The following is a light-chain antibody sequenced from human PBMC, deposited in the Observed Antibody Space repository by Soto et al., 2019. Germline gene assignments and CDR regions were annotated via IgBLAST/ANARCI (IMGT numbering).Light chain of an antibody. V-gene: IGKV3-15*01. J-gene: IGKJ1*01. Sequence: EIVMTQSPATLSVSPGERATLSCRASQSVSSNLAWYRQKPGQAPRLLIYAASTRATGIPARFSGSGSGTEFTLTISSLPSEEFAVYYCQHYNNWPPWTFGQGTKVEIK. CDR3: QHYNNWPPWT. CDR1: QSVSSN. CDR2: AAS.